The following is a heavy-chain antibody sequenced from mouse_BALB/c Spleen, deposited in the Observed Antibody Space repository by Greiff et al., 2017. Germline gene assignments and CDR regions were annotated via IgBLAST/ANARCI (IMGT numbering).Heavy chain of an antibody. V-gene: IGHV5-6-5*01. D-gene: IGHD2-1*01. Sequence: DVKLVESGGGLVKPGGSLKLSCAASGFTFSSYAMSWVRQTPEKRLEWVASISSGGSTYYPDSVKGRFTISRDNARNILYLQMSSLRSEDTAMYYCARDGNYSYYAMDYWGQGTSVTVSS. CDR2: ISSGGST. CDR1: GFTFSSYA. CDR3: ARDGNYSYYAMDY. J-gene: IGHJ4*01.